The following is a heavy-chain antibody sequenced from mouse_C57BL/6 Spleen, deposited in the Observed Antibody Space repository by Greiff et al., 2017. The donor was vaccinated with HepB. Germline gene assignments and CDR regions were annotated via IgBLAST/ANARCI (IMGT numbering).Heavy chain of an antibody. CDR2: IYPGDGDT. CDR1: GYAFSSSW. V-gene: IGHV1-82*01. J-gene: IGHJ3*01. Sequence: QVQLQQSGPELVKPGASVKISCKASGYAFSSSWMNWVKQRPGKGLEWIGRIYPGDGDTNYNGKFKGKATLTADKSSSTAYMQLSSLTSEDSAVYFCARSGDYYGPSWFAYWGQGTLVTVSA. D-gene: IGHD1-1*01. CDR3: ARSGDYYGPSWFAY.